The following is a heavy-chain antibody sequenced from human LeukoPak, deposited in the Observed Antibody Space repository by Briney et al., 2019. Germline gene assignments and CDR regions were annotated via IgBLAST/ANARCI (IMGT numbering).Heavy chain of an antibody. J-gene: IGHJ4*02. D-gene: IGHD6-13*01. CDR2: IIPIFGTA. CDR1: GGTFSSYA. CDR3: ARSSLYSSSWYEPPSLGEDY. Sequence: SVKISCKASGGTFSSYAISWVRQAPGQGLEWMGGIIPIFGTANYAQKFQGRVTITADESTSTAYMELSSLRSEDTAVYYCARSSLYSSSWYEPPSLGEDYWGQGTLVTVSS. V-gene: IGHV1-69*01.